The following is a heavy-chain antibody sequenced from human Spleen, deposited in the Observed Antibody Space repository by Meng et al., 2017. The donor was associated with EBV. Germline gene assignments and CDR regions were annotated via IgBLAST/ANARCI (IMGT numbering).Heavy chain of an antibody. CDR2: IYYSGST. V-gene: IGHV4-30-4*01. J-gene: IGHJ1*01. CDR3: AGGSGKGRTFQH. CDR1: GVSISSGAYY. Sequence: QVKRQASVPGMVKPSQTLSFTGAVSGVSISSGAYYWSWIRQPPGKGLEWIGYIYYSGSTYYNPSLKSRVTISIDTSKIQLSLKLSSVTVADTALYYCAGGSGKGRTFQHWGQGTLVTVSS. D-gene: IGHD3-3*01.